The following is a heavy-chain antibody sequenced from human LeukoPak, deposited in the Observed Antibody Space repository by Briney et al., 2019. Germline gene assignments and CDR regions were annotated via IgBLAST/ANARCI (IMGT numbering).Heavy chain of an antibody. CDR2: LSGGSQHT. J-gene: IGHJ6*02. D-gene: IGHD6-13*01. V-gene: IGHV3-23*01. Sequence: PGGSLRLSCTASGFTFDSHAMIWVRQAPGKGLEWVSSLSGGSQHTYYADSVKGRFTISRDNSKSTLYLQMNSLRAEDTAVYYCARTIAQYSNSWLYFYYGLDVWGQGTTVTVSS. CDR3: ARTIAQYSNSWLYFYYGLDV. CDR1: GFTFDSHA.